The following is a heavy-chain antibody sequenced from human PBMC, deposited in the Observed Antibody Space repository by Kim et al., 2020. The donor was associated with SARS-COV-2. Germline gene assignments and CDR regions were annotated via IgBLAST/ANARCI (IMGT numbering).Heavy chain of an antibody. Sequence: YGDSVKARVTISRDNAKNSMYLQMITLGAEDTAVYFCARDGWAPGIYFDLCGRGTLVTVSS. CDR3: ARDGWAPGIYFDL. J-gene: IGHJ2*01. V-gene: IGHV3-7*01. D-gene: IGHD2-21*01.